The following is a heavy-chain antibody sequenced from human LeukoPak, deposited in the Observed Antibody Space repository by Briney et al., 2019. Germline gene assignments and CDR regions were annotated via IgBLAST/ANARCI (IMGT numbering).Heavy chain of an antibody. J-gene: IGHJ5*02. D-gene: IGHD3-3*02. CDR3: ARDGEGIFGVVIASWGNWFDP. CDR1: GFTFSSYA. V-gene: IGHV3-30*01. CDR2: ISYEGSNK. Sequence: GGSLRLSCAASGFTFSSYAMHWVRQAPGKGLEWVAVISYEGSNKYYADSVKGRFTISRDNSKNTLYLQMNSLRAEDTAVYYCARDGEGIFGVVIASWGNWFDPWGQGTLVTVSS.